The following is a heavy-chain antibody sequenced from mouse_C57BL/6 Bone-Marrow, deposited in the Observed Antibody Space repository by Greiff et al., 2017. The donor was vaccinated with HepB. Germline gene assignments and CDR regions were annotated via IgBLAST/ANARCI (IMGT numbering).Heavy chain of an antibody. Sequence: VQLQQPGAELVKPGASVKLSCKASGYTFTSYWMQWVKQRPGQGLEWIGEIDPSDSYTNYNQKFKGKATLTVDTSSSTAYMQLSSLTSEDSAVYYCARGPSYYYDREYFDVWGTGTTVTVSS. V-gene: IGHV1-50*01. J-gene: IGHJ1*03. CDR3: ARGPSYYYDREYFDV. CDR2: IDPSDSYT. D-gene: IGHD1-1*01. CDR1: GYTFTSYW.